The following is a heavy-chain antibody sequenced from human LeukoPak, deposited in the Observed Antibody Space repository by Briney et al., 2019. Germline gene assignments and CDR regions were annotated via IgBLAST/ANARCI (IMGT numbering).Heavy chain of an antibody. CDR3: AMIFQEYSSGWYPDAFDI. CDR1: GLTFSIYS. Sequence: PGGSLRLSCAASGLTFSIYSMNWVPRAPGEGWECVSYISSRSSTIFYVDAVKGRFTLSRHIHKNLLYMQIQTLSGEYTSVFHCAMIFQEYSSGWYPDAFDIWGERTMVTVSS. V-gene: IGHV3-48*01. D-gene: IGHD6-19*01. CDR2: ISSRSSTI. J-gene: IGHJ3*02.